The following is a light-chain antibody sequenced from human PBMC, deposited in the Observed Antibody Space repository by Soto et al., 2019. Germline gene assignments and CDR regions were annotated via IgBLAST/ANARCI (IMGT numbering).Light chain of an antibody. CDR2: GIS. CDR1: QSVSGA. V-gene: IGKV3-15*01. CDR3: QQYNAWPLT. Sequence: ERVLTQSPATLSVSPGVRATLSCRASQSVSGALAWYQQKPGQAPRLLIYGISIRATGIPARFSGSGSGTEFTLTVSSVQSEDSAVYYCQQYNAWPLTFGGGTKVEIK. J-gene: IGKJ4*01.